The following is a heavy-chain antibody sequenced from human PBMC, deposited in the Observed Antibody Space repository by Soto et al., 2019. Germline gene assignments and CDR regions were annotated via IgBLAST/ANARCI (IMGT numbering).Heavy chain of an antibody. Sequence: PSETLSLTCTVSGGSVSSGSYYWSWIRQPPGKGLEWIGYIYYSGSTKYNSSLKSRVTISIDTSKNQFSLKLSSVTASDTAVYYCARAATIVPAAIVYFYYYGMDVWGQGTTVTSP. CDR3: ARAATIVPAAIVYFYYYGMDV. V-gene: IGHV4-61*01. CDR1: GGSVSSGSYY. D-gene: IGHD2-2*01. CDR2: IYYSGST. J-gene: IGHJ6*02.